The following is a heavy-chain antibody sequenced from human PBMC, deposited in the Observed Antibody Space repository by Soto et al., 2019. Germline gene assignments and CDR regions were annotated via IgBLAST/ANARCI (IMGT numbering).Heavy chain of an antibody. V-gene: IGHV4-59*08. Sequence: QVQLQESGPGLVKPSETLSLTCTVSGGSISSYYWSWIRQPPGKGLEWIGYIYYSGSTNYNPSLKSRVTXXVXPXXIQFSLKLSSVTAADTAVYYCARRNAILTGYSLDYWGQGTLVTVSS. CDR2: IYYSGST. D-gene: IGHD3-9*01. J-gene: IGHJ4*02. CDR3: ARRNAILTGYSLDY. CDR1: GGSISSYY.